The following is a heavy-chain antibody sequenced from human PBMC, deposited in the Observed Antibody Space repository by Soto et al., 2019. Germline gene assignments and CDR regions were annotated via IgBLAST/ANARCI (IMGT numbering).Heavy chain of an antibody. D-gene: IGHD3-10*01. CDR2: IYHSGNT. J-gene: IGHJ4*02. Sequence: SETLSLTCAVSGGSISSGGYSWNWVRQPPGKGLEWIGYIYHSGNTYYNPSLKSRVTISVDTSKNQFSLKLSSVTAADTAVYYCATSDYYYGSGSYSVGFDYWGQGTLVTVSS. CDR3: ATSDYYYGSGSYSVGFDY. CDR1: GGSISSGGYS. V-gene: IGHV4-30-2*05.